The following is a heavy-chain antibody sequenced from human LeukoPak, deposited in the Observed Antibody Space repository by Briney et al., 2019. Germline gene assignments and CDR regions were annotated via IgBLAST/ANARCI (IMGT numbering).Heavy chain of an antibody. CDR1: GGSISSGGYY. J-gene: IGHJ3*02. CDR2: IYYSGST. CDR3: AREVHCSSTSCYDAFDI. Sequence: PSETLSLTCTVSGGSISSGGYYWSWIRQPPGKGLEWIGYIYYSGSTYYNPSLKSRVTISLDTSKNQFSLKLSSVTAADTAVYYCAREVHCSSTSCYDAFDIWGQGTMVTVSS. V-gene: IGHV4-30-4*08. D-gene: IGHD2-2*01.